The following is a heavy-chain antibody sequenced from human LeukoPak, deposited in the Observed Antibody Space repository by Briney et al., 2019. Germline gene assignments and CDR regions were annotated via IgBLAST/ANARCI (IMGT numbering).Heavy chain of an antibody. CDR2: IRRKPYNYAN. D-gene: IGHD3-3*01. CDR1: GLPFSEYN. J-gene: IGHJ6*03. Sequence: GGSQRLSCAASGLPFSEYNLHWVSQASGKGREWVGRIRRKPYNYANAYVASVVGRFTISRDNSKSTLYLQMNSLRAEDTAGYYCARGDVWSGYYYYMDVWGKGTRVTVSS. CDR3: ARGDVWSGYYYYMDV. V-gene: IGHV3-73*01.